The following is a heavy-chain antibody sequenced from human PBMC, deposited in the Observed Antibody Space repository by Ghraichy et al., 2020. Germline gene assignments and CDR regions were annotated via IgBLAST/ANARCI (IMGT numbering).Heavy chain of an antibody. CDR2: IYYTGST. J-gene: IGHJ4*02. CDR3: AQVRGVIVL. V-gene: IGHV4-59*04. Sequence: SETLSLTCTVSGGSISSYYWSWIRQPPGKGLEWIGYIYYTGSTYYNPYLKSRVTISVDTSKNQFSLKLSSVTAADTAVYYCAQVRGVIVLWGQGTLVTVSS. D-gene: IGHD3-10*01. CDR1: GGSISSYY.